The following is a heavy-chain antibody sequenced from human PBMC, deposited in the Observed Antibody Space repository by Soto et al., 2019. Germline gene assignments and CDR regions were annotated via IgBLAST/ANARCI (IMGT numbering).Heavy chain of an antibody. J-gene: IGHJ3*02. CDR2: ISAYNGNT. D-gene: IGHD3-22*01. Sequence: QVQLVQSGAEVKKPGASVKVSCKASGYTFTSYGISWVRQAPGQGLEWMGWISAYNGNTNYAQKLQGRVTMTTDTSPSTAYMELRSLRSDDTAVYYFARDWSGGSGYYRDFDAFDIWGQGTMVTVSS. CDR1: GYTFTSYG. CDR3: ARDWSGGSGYYRDFDAFDI. V-gene: IGHV1-18*01.